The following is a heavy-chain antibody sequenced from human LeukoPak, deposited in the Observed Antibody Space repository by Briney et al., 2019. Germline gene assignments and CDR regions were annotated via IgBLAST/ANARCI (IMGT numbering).Heavy chain of an antibody. CDR1: GYTFTSYY. Sequence: ASVKVSCKASGYTFTSYYMHWVRQAPGQGLEWMGIINPSGGSTSYAQKFQGRVTMTRDTSTSTVYMELSSLRSEDTAVYYCARGGGFYDYVWGSYPHNWFDPWGQGTLVTVSS. CDR2: INPSGGST. D-gene: IGHD3-16*02. J-gene: IGHJ5*02. CDR3: ARGGGFYDYVWGSYPHNWFDP. V-gene: IGHV1-46*01.